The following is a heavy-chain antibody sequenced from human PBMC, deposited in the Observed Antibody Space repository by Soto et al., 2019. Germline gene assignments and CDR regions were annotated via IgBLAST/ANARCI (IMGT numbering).Heavy chain of an antibody. V-gene: IGHV3-11*06. J-gene: IGHJ5*02. Sequence: GGSLRLSCSASGFSFSDYYMSWVRQAPGKGLEWVSYISTSSSYTNYADSVKGRFTISRDNAKNSLYLQMNSLRAEDTAVYYCARTALYSYGSLHPWGQGTLVTVSS. CDR2: ISTSSSYT. CDR1: GFSFSDYY. D-gene: IGHD5-18*01. CDR3: ARTALYSYGSLHP.